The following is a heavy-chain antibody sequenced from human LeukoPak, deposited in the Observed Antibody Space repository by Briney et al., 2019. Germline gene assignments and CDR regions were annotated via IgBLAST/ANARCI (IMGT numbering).Heavy chain of an antibody. J-gene: IGHJ4*02. CDR3: AKDLHGGLDY. CDR2: ISGNGAGT. CDR1: GFTFSIYG. Sequence: GGSLRLSCAASGFTFSIYGMSWVRQAPGKGLEWVSGISGNGAGTYYADSVKGRFTISRDNSKNTLYLQMNSLRVKDTAVYYCAKDLHGGLDYWGQGTLVTVSS. V-gene: IGHV3-23*01. D-gene: IGHD2-15*01.